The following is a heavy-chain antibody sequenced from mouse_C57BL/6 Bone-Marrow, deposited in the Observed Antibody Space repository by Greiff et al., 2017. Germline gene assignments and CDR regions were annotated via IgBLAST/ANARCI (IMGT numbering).Heavy chain of an antibody. CDR1: GYTFTDYE. V-gene: IGHV1-15*01. J-gene: IGHJ2*01. CDR3: KRSPYGNFYFDY. D-gene: IGHD2-1*01. CDR2: IDPETGGT. Sequence: QVQLQQSGAELVRPGASVTLSCKASGYTFTDYEMHWVKQTPVHGLEWIGAIDPETGGTAYNQKFKGKAILTADKSSSTAYMELRSLTSEDSAVYYCKRSPYGNFYFDYWGQGTTLTVSS.